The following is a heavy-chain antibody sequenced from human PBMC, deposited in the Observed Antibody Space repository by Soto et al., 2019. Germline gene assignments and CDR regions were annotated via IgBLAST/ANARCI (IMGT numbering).Heavy chain of an antibody. CDR3: ARDHGSSCLDY. J-gene: IGHJ4*02. D-gene: IGHD6-13*01. CDR2: IWYDGSNK. CDR1: GFTFSSYG. V-gene: IGHV3-33*01. Sequence: QVQLVESGGGVVQPGRSLRLSCAASGFTFSSYGMHWVRQAPGKGLEWVAVIWYDGSNKYYADSVKGRFTISRDNSKNTLYLQMNSLRAEDTAVYDCARDHGSSCLDYWGQGTLVTVSS.